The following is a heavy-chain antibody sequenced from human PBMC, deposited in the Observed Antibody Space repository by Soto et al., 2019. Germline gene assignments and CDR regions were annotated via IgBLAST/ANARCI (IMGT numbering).Heavy chain of an antibody. CDR2: IYYSGST. D-gene: IGHD3-10*01. CDR3: AGSITMVRGVPSARKTAIGL. V-gene: IGHV4-59*02. Sequence: PSETLSLTCTVSGGSVSSYYWSWIRQPPGKGLEWIGYIYYSGSTNYNPSLKSRVTISVDTSKNQFSLKLSSVTAADTAVYYCAGSITMVRGVPSARKTAIGLWGQGTLVTVSS. J-gene: IGHJ4*02. CDR1: GGSVSSYY.